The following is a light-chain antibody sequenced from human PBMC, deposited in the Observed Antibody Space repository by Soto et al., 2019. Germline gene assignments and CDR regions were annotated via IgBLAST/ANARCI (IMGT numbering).Light chain of an antibody. CDR2: DAS. J-gene: IGKJ1*01. V-gene: IGKV1-5*01. CDR3: QQYTSYSKT. Sequence: DIQMTQSPSTLSAFVGDSVTITCRASQTISTWLAWYQQKPGKAPNLLIYDASSLESGVPSRFSGSGSGTEFTLTISSLQPDDFATYYCQQYTSYSKTFGQGTKVEIK. CDR1: QTISTW.